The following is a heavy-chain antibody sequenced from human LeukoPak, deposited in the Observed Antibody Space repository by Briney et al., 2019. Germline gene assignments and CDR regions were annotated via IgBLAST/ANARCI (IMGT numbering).Heavy chain of an antibody. CDR3: AVGGGY. J-gene: IGHJ4*02. Sequence: GGSLRLSCAASGFTFSDYEMSWVRQAPGKGLEFVSFISSSGSPTYYADSVKGRFTISRDNAKNSLFLQMNSLRAEDTAVYYCAVGGGYWGQGTLVTVSS. CDR2: ISSSGSPT. CDR1: GFTFSDYE. V-gene: IGHV3-48*03. D-gene: IGHD3-16*01.